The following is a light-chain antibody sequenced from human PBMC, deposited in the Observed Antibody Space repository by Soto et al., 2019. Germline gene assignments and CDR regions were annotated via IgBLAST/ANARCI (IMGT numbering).Light chain of an antibody. CDR1: SSDVGGYNY. J-gene: IGLJ1*01. Sequence: QSLLTQPSSVSGSPGQSITISCPGTSSDVGGYNYVSWYQQHPGKAPKLMIYDVSNRPSGVSNRFSGSKSGNTASLTISGLQAEDEADYYCSSYTSSSTLFYVFGTGTKVTVL. CDR3: SSYTSSSTLFYV. V-gene: IGLV2-14*01. CDR2: DVS.